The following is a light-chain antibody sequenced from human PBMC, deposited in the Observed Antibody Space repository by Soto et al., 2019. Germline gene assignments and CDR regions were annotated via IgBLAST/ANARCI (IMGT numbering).Light chain of an antibody. V-gene: IGKV3-20*01. CDR2: GVS. Sequence: IVLTQSPGTLYLSPGERATLSCRASQSVPGNYLAWLQQKPGQAPRVLIYGVSMRATGIPDRFSGSGSGTDFTLTISRLEPEDFAVYFCQQYTSPPWTLGQGTKVDIK. CDR3: QQYTSPPWT. J-gene: IGKJ1*01. CDR1: QSVPGNY.